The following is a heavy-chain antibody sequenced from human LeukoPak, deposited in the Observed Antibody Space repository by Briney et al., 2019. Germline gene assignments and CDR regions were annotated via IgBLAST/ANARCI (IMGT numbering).Heavy chain of an antibody. D-gene: IGHD1-26*01. J-gene: IGHJ4*02. CDR3: ARDPVEWELLLDY. V-gene: IGHV3-7*01. CDR2: IRHDGSEK. Sequence: GGSLRLSCAASGFTFSSYWMSWVRQAPGKGLEWVANIRHDGSEKYYADSAKGRFTISRDNARNSVYLQMNSLRVEDTAVYYCARDPVEWELLLDYWGQGTLVTVSS. CDR1: GFTFSSYW.